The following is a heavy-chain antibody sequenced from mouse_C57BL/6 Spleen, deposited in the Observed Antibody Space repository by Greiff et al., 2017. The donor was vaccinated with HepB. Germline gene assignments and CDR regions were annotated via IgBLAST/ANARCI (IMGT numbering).Heavy chain of an antibody. V-gene: IGHV1-18*01. CDR1: GYTFTDYN. Sequence: EVQLQESGPELVKPGASVKIPCKASGYTFTDYNMDWVKQSHGKSLEWIGDINPNNGGTIYNQKFKGKATLTVDKSSSTAYMELRSLTSEDTAVYYCARPGYHTGGYAMDYWGQGTSVTVSS. D-gene: IGHD2-12*01. CDR2: INPNNGGT. J-gene: IGHJ4*01. CDR3: ARPGYHTGGYAMDY.